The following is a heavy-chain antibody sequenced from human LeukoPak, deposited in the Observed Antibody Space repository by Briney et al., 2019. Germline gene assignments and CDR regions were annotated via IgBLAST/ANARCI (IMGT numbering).Heavy chain of an antibody. Sequence: ASVKVSCKASGYTFTGYYMHWVRQAPGQGLEWMGWINPNSGGTNYAQKFQGRVTMTRDTSISTAYMELSRLRSDDTAVYYCAKGRPTYYGDPYYFDYWGQGTLVTVSS. J-gene: IGHJ4*02. CDR1: GYTFTGYY. CDR2: INPNSGGT. CDR3: AKGRPTYYGDPYYFDY. D-gene: IGHD3-10*01. V-gene: IGHV1-2*02.